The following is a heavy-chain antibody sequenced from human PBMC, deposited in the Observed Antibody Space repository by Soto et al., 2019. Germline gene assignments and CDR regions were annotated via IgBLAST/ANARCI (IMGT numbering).Heavy chain of an antibody. CDR2: IYYSGST. Sequence: QLQLQESGPGLVKPSETLSLTCTVSGGSISSSSYYWGWIHQPPGKGLEWIGSIYYSGSTYYNPSLKSRVTISVDTSKNQFSLKLSSVTAADTAVYYCARQDIVATIRDGDYWGQGTLVTVSS. V-gene: IGHV4-39*01. CDR1: GGSISSSSYY. CDR3: ARQDIVATIRDGDY. D-gene: IGHD5-12*01. J-gene: IGHJ4*02.